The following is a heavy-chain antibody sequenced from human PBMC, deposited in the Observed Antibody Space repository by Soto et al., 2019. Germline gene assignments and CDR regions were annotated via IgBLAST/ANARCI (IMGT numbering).Heavy chain of an antibody. Sequence: ASVKVSCKASGYTFTSYAMRWVRQAPGQRLEWLGWINACNGNTKYAQKFQCRVTITRDTSASTAYMELNSLRDEDTAVYFCARDGRARSAYSSDYDYFFGMAVWGQGAKVTVS. D-gene: IGHD3-3*01. CDR2: INACNGNT. CDR1: GYTFTSYA. CDR3: ARDGRARSAYSSDYDYFFGMAV. J-gene: IGHJ6*02. V-gene: IGHV1-3*01.